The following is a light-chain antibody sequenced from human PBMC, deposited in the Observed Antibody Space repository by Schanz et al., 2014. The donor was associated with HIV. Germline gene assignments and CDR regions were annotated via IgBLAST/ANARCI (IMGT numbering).Light chain of an antibody. J-gene: IGLJ1*01. V-gene: IGLV2-14*02. CDR2: EVT. Sequence: QSVLTQPASVSGSPGQSITISCAGTSNDIGAYNLVSWYQQHPGKAPKLVIHEVTKRPSGDSNRFSGSKSGNTASLTISGLQAEDEADYYCCSYTTTSTYVFGAGTKLTVL. CDR3: CSYTTTSTYV. CDR1: SNDIGAYNL.